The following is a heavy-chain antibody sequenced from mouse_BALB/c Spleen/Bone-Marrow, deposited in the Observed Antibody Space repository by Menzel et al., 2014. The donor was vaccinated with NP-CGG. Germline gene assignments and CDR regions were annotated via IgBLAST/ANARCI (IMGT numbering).Heavy chain of an antibody. CDR2: IRSGSITI. CDR1: GFTFSSFG. J-gene: IGHJ1*01. Sequence: EVMLVESGGGLVQPGGSRKLSCAASGFTFSSFGMHWVRQAPEKGLEWVAYIRSGSITIYYADTEKGRFTISRDNPKKTMFLQRTSLRYEDTAMYYCARWGGYFDGWGAGTPVTVAS. V-gene: IGHV5-17*02. CDR3: ARWGGYFDG.